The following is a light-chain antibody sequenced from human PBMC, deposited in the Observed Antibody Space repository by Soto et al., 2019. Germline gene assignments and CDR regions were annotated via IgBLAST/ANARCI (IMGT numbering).Light chain of an antibody. CDR3: QSYDSSLSAVI. Sequence: QSVLTQPPSVSGAPGQRVTISCTGSSSNIGAGHDAHWYQQLPGTAPKLLIFGNNNRPSGVPDRFSGSKSGTSAALAITGFQAEDEADYYCQSYDSSLSAVIFGGGTKLTVL. V-gene: IGLV1-40*01. CDR1: SSNIGAGHD. J-gene: IGLJ2*01. CDR2: GNN.